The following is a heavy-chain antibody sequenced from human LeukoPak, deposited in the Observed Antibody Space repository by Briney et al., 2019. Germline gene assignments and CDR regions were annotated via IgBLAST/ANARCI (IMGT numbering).Heavy chain of an antibody. CDR2: ISDSDGRT. V-gene: IGHV3-23*01. Sequence: GGSLRLSCAASGFTFSNYAMSWVRQAPGKGVEWVSVISDSDGRTYYVDSVKGRFTTSRDNSKNTLYLQMNSPRAEDTAVYYCAKDPDSSGYSPAGDYWGQGTLVTVSS. CDR1: GFTFSNYA. D-gene: IGHD3-22*01. J-gene: IGHJ4*02. CDR3: AKDPDSSGYSPAGDY.